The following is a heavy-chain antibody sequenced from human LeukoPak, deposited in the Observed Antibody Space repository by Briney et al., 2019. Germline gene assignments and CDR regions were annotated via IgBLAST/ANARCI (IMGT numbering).Heavy chain of an antibody. D-gene: IGHD6-13*01. CDR2: IYYSGST. Sequence: SETLSLTCTGYGGSINSYYWSWIRQPPGKGLEWIGYIYYSGSTNYNPSLKSRVTMSVDTSKNQFSLNLSSVTAADTAVYYCARSVGAAAHFDYWGQGTLVTVSS. J-gene: IGHJ4*02. CDR1: GGSINSYY. CDR3: ARSVGAAAHFDY. V-gene: IGHV4-59*08.